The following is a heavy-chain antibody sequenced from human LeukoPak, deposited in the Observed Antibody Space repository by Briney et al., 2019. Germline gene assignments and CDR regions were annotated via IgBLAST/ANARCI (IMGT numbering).Heavy chain of an antibody. Sequence: GGSLRLSCAASGFTFSSYSMSWVRQAPGKGLEWVSSISSSGGGTYYADSVKGRFTISRDNSKNTLYLQMNSLRAEDTAVYYCATDNNDSYYFDYWGQGTLVTVSS. CDR1: GFTFSSYS. D-gene: IGHD3-3*01. V-gene: IGHV3-23*01. CDR2: ISSSGGGT. CDR3: ATDNNDSYYFDY. J-gene: IGHJ4*02.